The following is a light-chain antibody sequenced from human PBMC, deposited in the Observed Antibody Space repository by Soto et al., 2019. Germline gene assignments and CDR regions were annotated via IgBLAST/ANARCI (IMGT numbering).Light chain of an antibody. V-gene: IGLV4-69*01. CDR2: LNSDGSH. CDR3: QTWGSGPVI. J-gene: IGLJ2*01. CDR1: SGHSSYA. Sequence: QPVLTQSPSASASLGASVKLTCTLSSGHSSYAIAWHQQQPEKGPWYLMKLNSDGSHSKGDGIPDRFSGSSSGAERYLTISSLQSEDEADYYCQTWGSGPVIFGGGTKLTVL.